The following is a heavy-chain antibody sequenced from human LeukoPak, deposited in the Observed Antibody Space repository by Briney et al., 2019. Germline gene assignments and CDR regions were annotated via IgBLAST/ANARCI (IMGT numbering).Heavy chain of an antibody. D-gene: IGHD1-26*01. J-gene: IGHJ4*02. CDR2: IYTSGST. CDR1: GGSISSYY. V-gene: IGHV4-4*09. Sequence: TPSETLSLTCTVSGGSISSYYWSWIRQPPGKGLEWIGYIYTSGSTNYNPSLKSRVTISVDTSKNQFSLKPSSVTAADTAVYYCVASGSYRPFDYWGQGTLVTVSS. CDR3: VASGSYRPFDY.